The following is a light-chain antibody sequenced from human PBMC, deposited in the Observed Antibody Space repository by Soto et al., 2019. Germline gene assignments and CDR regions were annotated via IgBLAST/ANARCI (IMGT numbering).Light chain of an antibody. CDR3: QQSYSTPPYT. CDR1: QSISSY. CDR2: AAS. J-gene: IGKJ2*01. V-gene: IGKV1-39*01. Sequence: DIQMTQSPSSLSASVGDRVTITCRASQSISSYLNWYQQKPGKAPKLLIYAASNLQSGVPSRFSGSVSGTDFTLTISSLQPEDFATYYCQQSYSTPPYTFGQGTKMEIK.